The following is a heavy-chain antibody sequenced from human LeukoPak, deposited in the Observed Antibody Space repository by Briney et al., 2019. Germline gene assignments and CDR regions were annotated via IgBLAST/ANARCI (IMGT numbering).Heavy chain of an antibody. CDR2: ISSSSSYI. Sequence: GGSLRLSCAASGFTFSSYSMNWVRQAPGKGLEWVSSISSSSSYIYYADSVKGRFTISRDNAKNPLYLQMNSLRAEDTAVYYCASGRDGYNYGTGDAFDIWGQGTMVTVSS. CDR1: GFTFSSYS. V-gene: IGHV3-21*04. J-gene: IGHJ3*02. D-gene: IGHD5-24*01. CDR3: ASGRDGYNYGTGDAFDI.